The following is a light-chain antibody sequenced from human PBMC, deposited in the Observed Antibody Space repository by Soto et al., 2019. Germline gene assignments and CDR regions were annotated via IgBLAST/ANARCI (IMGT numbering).Light chain of an antibody. V-gene: IGLV2-14*03. CDR1: NSDIGAYNS. CDR2: DVT. J-gene: IGLJ2*01. CDR3: CSYTTSNTVL. Sequence: QSALTQPASVSGSPGQSITISCTGTNSDIGAYNSVSWYQHHPGKAPKLMIYDVTNRPSGVSNRFSGSKSGNTASLTISGLQAEDEADYYCCSYTTSNTVLFGGGTQLTVL.